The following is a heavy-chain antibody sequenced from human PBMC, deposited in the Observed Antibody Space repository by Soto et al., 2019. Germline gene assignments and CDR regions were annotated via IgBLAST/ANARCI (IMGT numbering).Heavy chain of an antibody. CDR3: ARSVHKGVPPTYYYDGMDV. J-gene: IGHJ6*02. Sequence: QLQLQESGSGLVKPSQTLSLTCAVSSGSISSGGYSWSWIRQPPGKGLEWIGYIYHSGSTYYDPSLKSRVTISVDRSNNQLSLKLSSVTAADTAVYYCARSVHKGVPPTYYYDGMDVWGQGTTVTVSS. CDR2: IYHSGST. V-gene: IGHV4-30-2*01. CDR1: SGSISSGGYS. D-gene: IGHD2-2*01.